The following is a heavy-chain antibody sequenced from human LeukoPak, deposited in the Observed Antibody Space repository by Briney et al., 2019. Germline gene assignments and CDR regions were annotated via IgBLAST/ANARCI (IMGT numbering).Heavy chain of an antibody. V-gene: IGHV3-20*04. CDR1: GFTFDDYG. Sequence: PGGSLRLSCAASGFTFDDYGMSWVRQAPGKGLEWVSGINWNGGSTGYADSVKGRFTISRDNAKNSLYLQMNSLRAEDTALYYCAKDKDYGGNSAAFDIWGQGTMVTVSS. J-gene: IGHJ3*02. CDR3: AKDKDYGGNSAAFDI. D-gene: IGHD4-23*01. CDR2: INWNGGST.